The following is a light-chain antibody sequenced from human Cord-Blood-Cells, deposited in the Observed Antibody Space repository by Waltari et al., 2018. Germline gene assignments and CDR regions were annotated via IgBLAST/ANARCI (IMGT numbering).Light chain of an antibody. CDR3: QSYDSSNQV. Sequence: NFMLTQPHSVSESPGKTVTISCTRSSGSIASNYVQWYQQRPGSSPTTLIYEDNQRPSGVADRFSCSMDSSSNSASLTISGLKAEDEADYYCQSYDSSNQVFGGGTKLTVL. V-gene: IGLV6-57*01. CDR1: SGSIASNY. J-gene: IGLJ3*02. CDR2: EDN.